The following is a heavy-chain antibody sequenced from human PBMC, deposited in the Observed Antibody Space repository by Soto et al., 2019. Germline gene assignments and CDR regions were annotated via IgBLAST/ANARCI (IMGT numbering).Heavy chain of an antibody. CDR2: ISHSGIT. J-gene: IGHJ5*02. Sequence: QVQLQESGPGLVRPSGALSVTCAVSGDSISRSHWWSWVRQSPGKGLEWIGEISHSGITNSNPSLQGRVTISGDKSKNQLSLKLTSVTAADTAVYYGARGRYDRSGFDPWCQGTLVSVSS. D-gene: IGHD3-22*01. CDR3: ARGRYDRSGFDP. V-gene: IGHV4-4*02. CDR1: GDSISRSHW.